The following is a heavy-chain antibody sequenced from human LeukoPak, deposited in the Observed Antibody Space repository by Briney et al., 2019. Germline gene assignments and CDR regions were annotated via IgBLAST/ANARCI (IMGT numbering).Heavy chain of an antibody. Sequence: ASVKVSCKASGGAFSSYAISWVRQAPGQGLEWMGRIIPIFGTANYAQKFQRRVTITTDESTSTAYMELRSLRSEDTAVYYCARGPVVVPAANPNWFDPWGQGTLVTVSS. CDR3: ARGPVVVPAANPNWFDP. D-gene: IGHD2-2*01. V-gene: IGHV1-69*05. J-gene: IGHJ5*02. CDR2: IIPIFGTA. CDR1: GGAFSSYA.